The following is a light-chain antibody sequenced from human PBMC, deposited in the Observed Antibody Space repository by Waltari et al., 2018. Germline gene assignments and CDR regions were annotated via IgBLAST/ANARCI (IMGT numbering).Light chain of an antibody. CDR2: EVN. CDR1: ATDIGSRDL. V-gene: IGLV2-23*02. CDR3: CSHAFTTILA. J-gene: IGLJ2*01. Sequence: QSALTQPASVSGSPGQSNTIPITGTATDIGSRDLASWYQHLPGKAPRPIIYEVNKRPSGVSNRFSGSKSGNTASLTISGLQTGDEADYYCCSHAFTTILAFGGGTSLTVL.